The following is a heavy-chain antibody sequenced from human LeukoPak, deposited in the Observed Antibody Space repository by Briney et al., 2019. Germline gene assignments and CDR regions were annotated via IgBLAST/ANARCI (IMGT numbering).Heavy chain of an antibody. D-gene: IGHD2-15*01. CDR3: ARYCRGGSCSGYYFDY. Sequence: PSETLSLTCTASGGSISSGGYYWSWIRQHPGKGLEWIGYIYYSGSTYYNPSLKSRVTISVDTSKNQFSLKLSSVTAADTAVYYCARYCRGGSCSGYYFDYWGQGTLVTVSS. J-gene: IGHJ4*02. V-gene: IGHV4-31*03. CDR1: GGSISSGGYY. CDR2: IYYSGST.